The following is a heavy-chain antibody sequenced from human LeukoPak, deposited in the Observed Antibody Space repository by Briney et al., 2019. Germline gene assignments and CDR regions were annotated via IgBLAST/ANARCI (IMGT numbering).Heavy chain of an antibody. V-gene: IGHV1-46*01. J-gene: IGHJ4*02. CDR3: ARDASREYYFDY. Sequence: ASVKVSCKASGYTFTSYYMHWVRQAPGQGLEWMGIINPSGGSTSYAQKFQGRVTMTRDTSTSTVYVELSSLRSEDTAVYYCARDASREYYFDYWGQGTLVTVSS. CDR2: INPSGGST. CDR1: GYTFTSYY.